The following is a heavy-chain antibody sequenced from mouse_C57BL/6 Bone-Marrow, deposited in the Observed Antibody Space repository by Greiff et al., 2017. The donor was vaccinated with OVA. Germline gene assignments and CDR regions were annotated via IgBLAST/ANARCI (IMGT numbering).Heavy chain of an antibody. CDR1: GFTFSDYG. D-gene: IGHD2-5*01. Sequence: EVQGVESGGGLVKPGGSLKLSCAASGFTFSDYGMHWVRQAPEKGLEWVAYISSGSSTIYYADTVKGRFTISRDNAKNTLFLQMTSLRSEDTAMYYCARGYYSNYVYFDYWGQGTTLTVSS. V-gene: IGHV5-17*01. CDR3: ARGYYSNYVYFDY. J-gene: IGHJ2*01. CDR2: ISSGSSTI.